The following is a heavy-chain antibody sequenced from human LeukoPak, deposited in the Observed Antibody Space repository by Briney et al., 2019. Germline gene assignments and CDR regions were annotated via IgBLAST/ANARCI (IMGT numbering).Heavy chain of an antibody. V-gene: IGHV1-69*13. Sequence: SVKVSCKGSGYTLSNHAFSWVRQAPGQGLEWMGGIIPIFGTANYAQKFQGRVTITADESTSTAYMELSSLRSEDTAVYYCATDYYDSSGHAGGFQHWGQGTLVTVSS. CDR2: IIPIFGTA. CDR1: GYTLSNHA. J-gene: IGHJ1*01. CDR3: ATDYYDSSGHAGGFQH. D-gene: IGHD3-22*01.